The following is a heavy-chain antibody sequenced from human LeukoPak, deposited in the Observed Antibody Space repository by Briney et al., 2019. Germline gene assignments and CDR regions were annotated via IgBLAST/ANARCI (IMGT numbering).Heavy chain of an antibody. V-gene: IGHV4-59*08. J-gene: IGHJ4*02. D-gene: IGHD3-10*01. CDR1: GGSIRTYH. Sequence: SETLSLTCAVSGGSIRTYHWSWIWQPPGKGLEWIGYISYSGSTNYNPSLKSRVTISVDTSKSQFSLKLSSVTAADTAVYYCARHLDDYGSGSYEYWGQGTLVTVSS. CDR2: ISYSGST. CDR3: ARHLDDYGSGSYEY.